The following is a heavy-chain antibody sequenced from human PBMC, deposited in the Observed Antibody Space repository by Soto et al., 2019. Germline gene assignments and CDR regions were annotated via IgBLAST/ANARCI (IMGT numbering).Heavy chain of an antibody. Sequence: GASVKVSCKASGYTFTTFGISWVRQAPGQGLEWVGWISANNGNTKYSQKFQGRVSLTTETSASTAYMELRSLRSEDTAVYYCARFGGSGWFSYYFDYWGQGTLVTVSS. CDR3: ARFGGSGWFSYYFDY. D-gene: IGHD6-19*01. J-gene: IGHJ4*02. CDR1: GYTFTTFG. V-gene: IGHV1-18*01. CDR2: ISANNGNT.